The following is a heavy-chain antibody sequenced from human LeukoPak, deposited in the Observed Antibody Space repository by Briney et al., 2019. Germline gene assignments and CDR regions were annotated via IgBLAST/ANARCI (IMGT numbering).Heavy chain of an antibody. Sequence: ASVKVSCKASGYSFTGYYMHWVRQALGQGLEWMGWINPNSGDTKYAQKFQGRVTMTRDTSISTAYMELTRLRSDDTAGYYCARGGLRVMVYRLYYMDVWGKRTTVTVSS. D-gene: IGHD2-8*01. CDR1: GYSFTGYY. V-gene: IGHV1-2*02. CDR2: INPNSGDT. J-gene: IGHJ6*03. CDR3: ARGGLRVMVYRLYYMDV.